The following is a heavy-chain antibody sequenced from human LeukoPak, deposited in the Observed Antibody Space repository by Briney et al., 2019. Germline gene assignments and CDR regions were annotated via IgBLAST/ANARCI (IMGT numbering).Heavy chain of an antibody. CDR1: GYTFTSYD. CDR3: ARGFLGRNPVF. V-gene: IGHV1-8*01. Sequence: ASVKVSCKAAGYTFTSYDLNWVRQACGQGLEWMGWMNPNTGNTDYAQKFQGRVTMTRNTSTSTAYLELRSLRSEDTAVYYCARGFLGRNPVFWGQGTLVTVSS. D-gene: IGHD2/OR15-2a*01. CDR2: MNPNTGNT. J-gene: IGHJ4*02.